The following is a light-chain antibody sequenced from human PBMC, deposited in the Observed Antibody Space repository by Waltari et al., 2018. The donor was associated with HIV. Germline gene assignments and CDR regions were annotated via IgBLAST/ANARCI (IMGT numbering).Light chain of an antibody. CDR3: CSYAGSSTWV. Sequence: SALTQPASVSASPGQSITISCAGTSRAVGSYSLVSWYQQHPDKAPKLIIDEVTKRPSGISNRFSGSKSGNTASLTISGLQAEDEADYYCCSYAGSSTWVFGGGTKLTVL. V-gene: IGLV2-23*02. J-gene: IGLJ3*02. CDR2: EVT. CDR1: SRAVGSYSL.